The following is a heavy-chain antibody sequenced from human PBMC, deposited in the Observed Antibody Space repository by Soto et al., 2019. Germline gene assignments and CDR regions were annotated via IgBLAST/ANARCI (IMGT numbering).Heavy chain of an antibody. CDR1: GFTFSDYS. V-gene: IGHV3-23*01. CDR2: ISGSGSSS. D-gene: IGHD5-18*01. CDR3: ARGYSYTQPVFDY. J-gene: IGHJ4*02. Sequence: GGSLRLSCVASGFTFSDYSMTWVRQAPGKGLEWVSVISGSGSSSYYADSVKGRFTISRDNFKNTLYLQMNSLRAEDTAVYYCARGYSYTQPVFDYWGLGTLVTVSS.